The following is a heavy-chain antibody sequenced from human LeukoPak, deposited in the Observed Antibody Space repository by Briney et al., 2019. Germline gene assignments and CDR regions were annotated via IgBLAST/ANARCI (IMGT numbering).Heavy chain of an antibody. Sequence: ASVKVSCKASGYTFTSYDINWVRQATGQGLEWMGWMNPNSGNTGYAQKFQGRVTTTRNTSISTAYMELSSLRSEDTAVYYCARAGGIVVVPAASVYYYYYMDVWGKGTTVTVSS. V-gene: IGHV1-8*01. CDR3: ARAGGIVVVPAASVYYYYYMDV. J-gene: IGHJ6*03. CDR1: GYTFTSYD. CDR2: MNPNSGNT. D-gene: IGHD2-2*01.